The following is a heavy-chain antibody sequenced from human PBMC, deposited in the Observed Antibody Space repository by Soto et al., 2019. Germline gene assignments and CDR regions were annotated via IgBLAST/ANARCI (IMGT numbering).Heavy chain of an antibody. Sequence: PSETLSLTCTVSGGSISSYYWSWIRQPPGKGLEWIGYIYYSGSTNYNPSLKSRVTISVDTSKNQFSLKLSSVTAADTAVYYCARGGYFFDYWGQGTLVTVSS. CDR3: ARGGYFFDY. J-gene: IGHJ4*02. D-gene: IGHD5-12*01. CDR1: GGSISSYY. V-gene: IGHV4-59*01. CDR2: IYYSGST.